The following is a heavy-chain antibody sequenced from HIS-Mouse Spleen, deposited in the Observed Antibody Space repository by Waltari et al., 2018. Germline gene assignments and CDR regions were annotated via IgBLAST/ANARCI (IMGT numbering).Heavy chain of an antibody. CDR1: GGSISSSSYY. CDR3: AREIPYSSSWYDWYFDL. V-gene: IGHV4-39*07. D-gene: IGHD6-13*01. CDR2: FYYSGST. J-gene: IGHJ2*01. Sequence: QLQLQESGPGLVKPSETLSLTCTVPGGSISSSSYYLGWIRQPPGKGLDWIGSFYYSGSTYYTPSLKSRVTISVDTSKNQFSLKLSSVTAADTAVYYCAREIPYSSSWYDWYFDLWGRGTPVTVSS.